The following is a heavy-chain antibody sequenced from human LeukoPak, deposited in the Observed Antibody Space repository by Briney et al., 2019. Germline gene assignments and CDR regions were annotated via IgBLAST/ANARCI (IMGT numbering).Heavy chain of an antibody. V-gene: IGHV3-23*01. CDR1: GFTFNNYA. Sequence: AGSLRLSCAASGFTFNNYAMTWVRQAPGKGLEWVSTISDSGGSTYNADSAKGRFTISRDNSKDTLFLQMNSLRAEDTAVYYCAKHEPGGVSVPFDFWGQGSLVSVSS. J-gene: IGHJ4*02. D-gene: IGHD3-16*02. CDR2: ISDSGGST. CDR3: AKHEPGGVSVPFDF.